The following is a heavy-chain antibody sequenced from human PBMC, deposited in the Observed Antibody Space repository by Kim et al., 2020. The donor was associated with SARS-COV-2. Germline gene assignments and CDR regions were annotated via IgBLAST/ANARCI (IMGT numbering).Heavy chain of an antibody. V-gene: IGHV4-34*01. J-gene: IGHJ6*03. CDR1: GGSFSGYY. CDR2: INHSGST. Sequence: SETLSLTCAVYGGSFSGYYWSWIRQPPGKGLEWIGEINHSGSTNYNPSLKSRVTISVDTSKNQFSLKLSSVTAADTAVYYCARGTRQWLSRHYYYYMDGGGKGTTGTVSS. D-gene: IGHD6-19*01. CDR3: ARGTRQWLSRHYYYYMDG.